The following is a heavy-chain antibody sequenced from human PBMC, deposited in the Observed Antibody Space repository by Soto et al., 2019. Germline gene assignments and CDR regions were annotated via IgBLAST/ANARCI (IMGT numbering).Heavy chain of an antibody. CDR1: GFTFSSYG. D-gene: IGHD6-19*01. Sequence: GGSLRLSCAASGFTFSSYGMHWVRQAPGKGLEWVAVISYDGSNKYYADSVKGRFTISRDNSKNTLYLQMNSLRAEDTAVYYCAKDLPFSGWYPGFDYWGQGTLVTAPQ. V-gene: IGHV3-30*18. CDR2: ISYDGSNK. J-gene: IGHJ4*02. CDR3: AKDLPFSGWYPGFDY.